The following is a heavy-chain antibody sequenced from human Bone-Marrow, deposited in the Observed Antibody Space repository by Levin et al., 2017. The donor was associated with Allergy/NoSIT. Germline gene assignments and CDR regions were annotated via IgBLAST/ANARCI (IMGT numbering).Heavy chain of an antibody. Sequence: PSETLSLTCTVSGGSISSYYWSWIRQPPGKGLEWIGYIYYSGSTNYNPSLKSRVTISVDTSKNQFSLKLSSVTAADTAVYYCARATEGGGWYYFDYWGQGTLVTVSS. J-gene: IGHJ4*02. CDR2: IYYSGST. V-gene: IGHV4-59*01. D-gene: IGHD3-16*01. CDR3: ARATEGGGWYYFDY. CDR1: GGSISSYY.